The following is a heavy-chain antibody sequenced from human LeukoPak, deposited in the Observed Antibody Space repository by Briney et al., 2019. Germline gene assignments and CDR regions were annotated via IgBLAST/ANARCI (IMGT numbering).Heavy chain of an antibody. V-gene: IGHV1-18*01. J-gene: IGHJ4*02. CDR1: GYTFTSYG. CDR2: ISAYNGNT. CDR3: VRDHPITMIVVPSVY. D-gene: IGHD3-22*01. Sequence: ASVKVSCKASGYTFTSYGISWVRQAPGQGLEWMGWISAYNGNTNYAQKLQGRVTMTTDTSTSTACMELRSLRSDDAAVYYCVRDHPITMIVVPSVYWGQGTLVTVSS.